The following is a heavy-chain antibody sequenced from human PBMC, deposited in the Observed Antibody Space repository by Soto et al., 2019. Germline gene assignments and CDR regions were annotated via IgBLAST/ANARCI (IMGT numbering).Heavy chain of an antibody. Sequence: PSETLSLTCTVSGGSITGSYWSWIRQPPGKGLEWIGYIYYSGSTNFNPSLKSRVTMSVDTARNQFSLQLSSVTAADTAVYFCAKYRRTDAEGYTFDYWGQGALVTVSA. V-gene: IGHV4-59*01. D-gene: IGHD2-15*01. J-gene: IGHJ4*02. CDR1: GGSITGSY. CDR2: IYYSGST. CDR3: AKYRRTDAEGYTFDY.